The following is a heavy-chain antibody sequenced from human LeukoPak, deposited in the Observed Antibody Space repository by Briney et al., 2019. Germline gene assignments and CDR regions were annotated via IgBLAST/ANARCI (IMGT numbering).Heavy chain of an antibody. CDR2: INHSGST. CDR3: ARGLAGSWYLGY. Sequence: KPSETLSLTCAVYGGSFSGYYWSWIRQPPGKGLEWIGEINHSGSTNYNPSLKSRVTISVDTSKNQFSLKLSSVTAADTAVYYCARGLAGSWYLGYWGQGTLVTVSS. D-gene: IGHD6-13*01. J-gene: IGHJ4*02. V-gene: IGHV4-34*01. CDR1: GGSFSGYY.